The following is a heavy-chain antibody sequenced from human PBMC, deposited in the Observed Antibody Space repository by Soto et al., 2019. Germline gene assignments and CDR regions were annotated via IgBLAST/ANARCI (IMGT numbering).Heavy chain of an antibody. J-gene: IGHJ6*02. V-gene: IGHV4-59*01. CDR3: ARFYYYGMDV. CDR1: GGSISCSY. CDR2: IYYSGST. Sequence: PSETLSLTCRVSGGSISCSYWSWIRQPPGKGLEWIGYIYYSGSTNYNPSLKSRVTISVDTSKNQFSLKLSSVTAADTAVYYCARFYYYGMDVWGQGTTVTVSS.